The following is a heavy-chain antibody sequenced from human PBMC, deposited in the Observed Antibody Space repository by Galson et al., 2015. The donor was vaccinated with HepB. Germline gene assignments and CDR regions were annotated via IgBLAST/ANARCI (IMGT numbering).Heavy chain of an antibody. CDR1: GFTFSSYA. CDR2: ISGSGGST. CDR3: AKGRRSYYYDSTKYHPLSY. J-gene: IGHJ4*02. Sequence: SLRLSCAASGFTFSSYAMSWVRQAPGKGLEWVSAISGSGGSTYYADSVKGRFTISRDNSKNTLYLQMNSLRAEDTAVYYCAKGRRSYYYDSTKYHPLSYWGQGTLITVSS. D-gene: IGHD3-22*01. V-gene: IGHV3-23*01.